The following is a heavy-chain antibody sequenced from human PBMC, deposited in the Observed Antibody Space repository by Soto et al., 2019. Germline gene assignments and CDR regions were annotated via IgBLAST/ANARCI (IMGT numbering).Heavy chain of an antibody. V-gene: IGHV3-74*01. CDR2: INSDGSST. D-gene: IGHD4-17*01. CDR1: GFTFSSYW. Sequence: GGSLRLSCAASGFTFSSYWMHWVRQAPGKGLVWVSRINSDGSSTSYADSVKGRFTISRDNAKNTLYLQMNSLRAEDTAVYYCERAGDYGDYVFDAFDIWGQGTMVTVS. CDR3: ERAGDYGDYVFDAFDI. J-gene: IGHJ3*02.